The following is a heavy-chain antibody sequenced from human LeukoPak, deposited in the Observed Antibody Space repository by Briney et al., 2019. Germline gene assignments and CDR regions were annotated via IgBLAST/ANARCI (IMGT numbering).Heavy chain of an antibody. Sequence: GGSLRLSCAASGFTVSSNYMSWVRQAPGKGLEWVSVIYSGGSTYYADSVKGRFTISRDNSKNTLYLQMNSLRAEDTAVYYCARDRSEGWLQFGSPPRGQGTLVTVSS. CDR2: IYSGGST. CDR1: GFTVSSNY. CDR3: ARDRSEGWLQFGSPP. V-gene: IGHV3-66*02. D-gene: IGHD5-24*01. J-gene: IGHJ5*02.